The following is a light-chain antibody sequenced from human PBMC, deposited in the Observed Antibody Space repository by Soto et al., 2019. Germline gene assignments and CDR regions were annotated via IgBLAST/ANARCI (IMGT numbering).Light chain of an antibody. CDR1: SSDIGSYNL. CDR2: EVS. Sequence: QSALTQPASVSGSPGQSITLSCTGTSSDIGSYNLVSWYQQHPGKAPKLMIYEVSKRASGTSNRFSGSKSGNTASLTISGLQAEDEADYYCCLKGFGGGTKRTVL. V-gene: IGLV2-23*02. CDR3: CLKG. J-gene: IGLJ2*01.